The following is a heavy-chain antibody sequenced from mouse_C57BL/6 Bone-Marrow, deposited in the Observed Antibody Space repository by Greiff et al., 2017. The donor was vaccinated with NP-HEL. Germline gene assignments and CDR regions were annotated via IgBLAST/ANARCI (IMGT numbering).Heavy chain of an antibody. CDR2: INPYNGGT. J-gene: IGHJ1*03. CDR3: ARIPLAAVVADWYFDV. Sequence: VQLQQSGPVLVKPGASVKMSCKASGYTFTDYYMNWVKQSHGKSLEWIGVINPYNGGTSYNQKFKGKATLTVDKSSSTAYMELNSLTSEDSAVYYCARIPLAAVVADWYFDVWGTGTTVTVSS. CDR1: GYTFTDYY. V-gene: IGHV1-19*01. D-gene: IGHD1-1*01.